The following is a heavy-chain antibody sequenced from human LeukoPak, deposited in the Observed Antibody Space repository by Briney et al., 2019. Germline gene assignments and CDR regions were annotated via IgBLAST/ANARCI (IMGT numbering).Heavy chain of an antibody. CDR2: VYYSGST. V-gene: IGHV4-39*01. J-gene: IGHJ4*02. CDR1: GGSSSSSSYY. CDR3: ARLRGYYFDY. Sequence: SETLSLTCTVSGGSSSSSSYYWGWIRQPLGGGLEWIGNVYYSGSTYYNPSLKSRVTISVDTSKNQFSLKLSSVTAADTALYYCARLRGYYFDYWGQGILVTVSS.